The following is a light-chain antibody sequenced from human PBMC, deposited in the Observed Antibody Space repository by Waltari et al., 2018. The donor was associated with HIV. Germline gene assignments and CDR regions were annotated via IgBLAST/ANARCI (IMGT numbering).Light chain of an antibody. Sequence: QSALTQPRSVSGSPGQSVTISCTGTSSDIGHFDYVSWYQQYPGKAPQVIIYEVNQRPSGVPDRFTGSKSGITASLTISGLQGEDEADYYCCSYAGAYTYVFGTGTKVNVL. CDR3: CSYAGAYTYV. V-gene: IGLV2-11*01. CDR1: SSDIGHFDY. J-gene: IGLJ1*01. CDR2: EVN.